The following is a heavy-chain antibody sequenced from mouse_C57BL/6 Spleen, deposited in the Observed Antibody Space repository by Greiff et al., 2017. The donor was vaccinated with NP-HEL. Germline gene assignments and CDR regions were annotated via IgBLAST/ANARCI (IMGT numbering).Heavy chain of an antibody. Sequence: EVKVVESEGGLVQPGSSMKLSCTASGFTFSDYYMAWVRQVPEKGLEWVANINYDGSSTYYLDSLKSRFIISRDNAKNILYLQMSSLKSEDTATYYCARDGLGYAMDYWGQGTSVTVSS. CDR1: GFTFSDYY. D-gene: IGHD4-1*01. CDR3: ARDGLGYAMDY. V-gene: IGHV5-16*01. J-gene: IGHJ4*01. CDR2: INYDGSST.